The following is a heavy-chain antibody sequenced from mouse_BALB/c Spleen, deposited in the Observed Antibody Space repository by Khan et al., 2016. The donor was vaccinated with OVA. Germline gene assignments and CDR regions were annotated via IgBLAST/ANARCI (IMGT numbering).Heavy chain of an antibody. J-gene: IGHJ2*01. V-gene: IGHV2-9*02. CDR3: ARLEDI. Sequence: QVQLKESGPGLVAPSQSLSITCTVSGFSLTSYGVHCVRQPPGKGLEWLGVIWAGGSTNYNSALMSRLSISKDNSKRQVFLKMNSLHTDDTAMYNCARLEDIWGQGTTLTVSS. D-gene: IGHD1-3*01. CDR1: GFSLTSYG. CDR2: IWAGGST.